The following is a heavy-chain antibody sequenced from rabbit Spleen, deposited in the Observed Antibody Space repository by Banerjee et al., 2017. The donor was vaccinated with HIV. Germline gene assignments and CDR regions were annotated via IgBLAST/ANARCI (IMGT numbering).Heavy chain of an antibody. V-gene: IGHV1S40*01. CDR2: IYTGSDNT. CDR1: GFSFSSSYY. J-gene: IGHJ3*01. Sequence: VESGGGLVTPGASLTLTCTASGFSFSSSYYMCWVRQAPGKGLEWIGCIYTGSDNTGYASWAKGRFTISKTSSTTVTLQMTSLTAADTATYFCARHTTNLWGQGTLVTVS. CDR3: ARHTTNL. D-gene: IGHD1-1*01.